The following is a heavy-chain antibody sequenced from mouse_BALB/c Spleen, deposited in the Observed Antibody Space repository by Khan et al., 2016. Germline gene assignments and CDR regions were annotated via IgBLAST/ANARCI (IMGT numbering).Heavy chain of an antibody. CDR2: IRLQSNNYAT. Sequence: EVQLEESGGGLVQPGGSMKLSCVASGFTFSNYWMNWVRQFPEKGLEWIAEIRLQSNNYATHYAESVKGRFTISRDDSKSSVYLQMHNLRPEDTGIYYCTRPFAYWGQGTLVTVSA. CDR3: TRPFAY. CDR1: GFTFSNYW. J-gene: IGHJ3*01. V-gene: IGHV6-6*02.